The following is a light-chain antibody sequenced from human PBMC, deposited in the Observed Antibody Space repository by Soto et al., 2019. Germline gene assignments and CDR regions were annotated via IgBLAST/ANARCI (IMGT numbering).Light chain of an antibody. Sequence: DLVMTSSPDSLAVSMGERATINCKSSQSVLYSSNNKNYLAWYQQKPGQPPKMLIYWASTRESGVPDRFSGSGSGTDFTLTIGSLQAEDVAVYYCQQYYNTPLTFGGGTKVDI. CDR3: QQYYNTPLT. CDR2: WAS. CDR1: QSVLYSSNNKNY. V-gene: IGKV4-1*01. J-gene: IGKJ4*01.